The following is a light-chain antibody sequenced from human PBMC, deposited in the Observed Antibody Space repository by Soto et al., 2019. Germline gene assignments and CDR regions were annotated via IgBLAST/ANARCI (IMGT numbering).Light chain of an antibody. CDR2: DVS. CDR1: SSDVGGYNY. J-gene: IGLJ7*01. CDR3: SSYTNRSTRV. V-gene: IGLV2-14*01. Sequence: QSALAQPASVSGSPGQSITISCTGTSSDVGGYNYVSWYQQHPGKAPKLMIYDVSNRPSGVSNRFSGSKSGNTASLTISGLQAEDEADYYCSSYTNRSTRVFGGGTQLTVL.